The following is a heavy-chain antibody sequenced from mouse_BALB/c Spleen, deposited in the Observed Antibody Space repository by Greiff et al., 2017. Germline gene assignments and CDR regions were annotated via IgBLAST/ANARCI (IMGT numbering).Heavy chain of an antibody. J-gene: IGHJ2*01. V-gene: IGHV8-11*01. CDR3: ARILTTVVAFDY. CDR2: IWWNDNK. CDR1: GFSLSTYGIG. Sequence: QVTLKESGPGILQPSQTLSLTCSFSGFSLSTYGIGVGWIRQPSGKGLEWLAHIWWNDNKYYNTALKSRLTISKDTSNNQVFLKIASVDTADTATYYCARILTTVVAFDYWGQGTTLTVSS. D-gene: IGHD1-1*01.